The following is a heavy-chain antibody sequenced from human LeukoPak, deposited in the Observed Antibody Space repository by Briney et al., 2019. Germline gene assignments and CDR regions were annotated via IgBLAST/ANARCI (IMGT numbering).Heavy chain of an antibody. CDR2: INPNSGGT. J-gene: IGHJ1*01. CDR3: ARSWTPYYNDSSGYYREYFQH. V-gene: IGHV1-2*02. Sequence: ASVKVSCKASGYTFTGYYMHWVRQAPGQGLEWMGWINPNSGGTNYAQKFQGRVTMTRDTSISTAYMELSRLRSDDTAVYYCARSWTPYYNDSSGYYREYFQHWGQGTLVTVSS. CDR1: GYTFTGYY. D-gene: IGHD3-22*01.